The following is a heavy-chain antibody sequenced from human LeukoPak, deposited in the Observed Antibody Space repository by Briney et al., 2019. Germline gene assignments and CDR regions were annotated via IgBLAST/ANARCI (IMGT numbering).Heavy chain of an antibody. CDR1: GYTFSNYG. J-gene: IGHJ4*02. CDR3: ARGCSSLTCYEPFDY. CDR2: ISAYNGNT. D-gene: IGHD2-2*01. V-gene: IGHV1-18*01. Sequence: ASVKVSCKASGYTFSNYGVSWVRQAPGQGLEWMGWISAYNGNTDYAQKFQGRVTMTTDTSASTAYMELTSLRSDDTAVYYCARGCSSLTCYEPFDYWGQGTLVTVSS.